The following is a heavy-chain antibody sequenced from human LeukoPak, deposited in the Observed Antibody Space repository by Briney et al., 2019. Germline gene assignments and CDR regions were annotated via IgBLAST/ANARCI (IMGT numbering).Heavy chain of an antibody. CDR3: ARDFFPIVDSTWYEIGY. CDR2: ISYDGYDK. J-gene: IGHJ4*02. CDR1: GFTFSSYS. V-gene: IGHV3-30*03. Sequence: PGGSLRLSCAASGFTFSSYSMIWVRQAPGKGLEWVTLISYDGYDKSYADSVRGRFTISRDNSRNTLYLQMDSLRSEDTAVYYCARDFFPIVDSTWYEIGYWGQGTLVTVSS. D-gene: IGHD2-21*01.